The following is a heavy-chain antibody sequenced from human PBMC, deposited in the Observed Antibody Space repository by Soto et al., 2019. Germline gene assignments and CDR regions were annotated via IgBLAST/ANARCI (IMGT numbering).Heavy chain of an antibody. CDR3: ARPTSTGTTSGYYFDY. D-gene: IGHD1-7*01. Sequence: SVKVSCKASGGTFSSYPISWVRRAPGQGLEWMGRIIPILDITDYAQRFQGRVTITADKSTSTAYMELSSLSSDDTAVYYCARPTSTGTTSGYYFDYWGQGTLVTVSS. CDR2: IIPILDIT. V-gene: IGHV1-69*02. J-gene: IGHJ4*02. CDR1: GGTFSSYP.